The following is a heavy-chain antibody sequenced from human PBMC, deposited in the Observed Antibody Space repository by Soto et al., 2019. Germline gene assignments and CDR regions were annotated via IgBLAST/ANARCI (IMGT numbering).Heavy chain of an antibody. J-gene: IGHJ5*02. D-gene: IGHD3-10*01. CDR2: INHSGST. CDR3: APLPGRSHGSGSSYKPRGWFGP. V-gene: IGHV4-34*01. Sequence: SETLSLTCAVYGGCFSGYYWSWIRQPPGKGLECIGEINHSGSTNYNPSLKRRVTISVDTSKNQFSLKLSSVTAADTAVYYCAPLPGRSHGSGSSYKPRGWFGPWHQGTLVILSS. CDR1: GGCFSGYY.